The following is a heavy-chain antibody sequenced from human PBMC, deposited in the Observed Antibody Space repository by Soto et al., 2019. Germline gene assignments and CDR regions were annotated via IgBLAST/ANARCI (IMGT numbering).Heavy chain of an antibody. CDR3: VYSGSSSWY. CDR2: IYWDDDK. Sequence: QITLKESGPPLVKPTQTLTLTCTCSGFSLSTSGVGVGWVRQPPGKALEWLALIYWDDDKRYSPSLKSRLTITKDTSKNQVVLTMTNMDPVETATYYGVYSGSSSWYWGQGTLVTVSS. CDR1: GFSLSTSGVG. J-gene: IGHJ4*02. D-gene: IGHD6-13*01. V-gene: IGHV2-5*02.